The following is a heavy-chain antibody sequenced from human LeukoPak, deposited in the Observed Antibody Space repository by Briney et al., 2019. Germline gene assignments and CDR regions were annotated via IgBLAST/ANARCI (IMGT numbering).Heavy chain of an antibody. V-gene: IGHV3-74*01. Sequence: GGSLRLSCAASRFTFSRYWMHWVRHAPGKGLVWVSRINSDGSSTNYADSVKGRSTTSRDNAKNTLYLEMNSLRAEDTAVYYCARGGVSFHFDSSGYLDYWGQGILVTVSS. D-gene: IGHD3-22*01. J-gene: IGHJ4*02. CDR1: RFTFSRYW. CDR3: ARGGVSFHFDSSGYLDY. CDR2: INSDGSST.